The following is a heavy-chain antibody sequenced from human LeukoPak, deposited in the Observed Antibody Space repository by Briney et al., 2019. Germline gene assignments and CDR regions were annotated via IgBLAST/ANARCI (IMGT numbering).Heavy chain of an antibody. D-gene: IGHD1-20*01. Sequence: GGSLRLSCAASGFTFSSYGMHWVRQAPGKGLEWVAVISYDGSNKYYADSVKGRFTISRDNSKNTLYPQMNSLRAEDTAVYYCLRDLNWSLDQWGQGTLVTVSS. J-gene: IGHJ4*02. CDR2: ISYDGSNK. V-gene: IGHV3-30*03. CDR1: GFTFSSYG. CDR3: LRDLNWSLDQ.